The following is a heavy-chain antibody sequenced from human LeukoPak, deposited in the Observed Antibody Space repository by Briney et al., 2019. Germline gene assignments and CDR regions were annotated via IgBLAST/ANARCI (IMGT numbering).Heavy chain of an antibody. V-gene: IGHV3-15*01. D-gene: IGHD3-22*01. CDR2: IKSKTDGGTT. Sequence: GGSLRLSCAASGFTFSSYAMSWVRQAPGKGLEWVGRIKSKTDGGTTDYAAPVKGRSTISRDDSKNTLYLQMNSLKTEDTAVYYCTTSPYTYYYDSSGYSPRDYWGQGTLVTVSS. CDR3: TTSPYTYYYDSSGYSPRDY. J-gene: IGHJ4*02. CDR1: GFTFSSYA.